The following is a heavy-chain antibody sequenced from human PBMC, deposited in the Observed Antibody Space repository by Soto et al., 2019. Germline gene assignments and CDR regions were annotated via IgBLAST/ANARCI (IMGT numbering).Heavy chain of an antibody. CDR3: ARAGCDGGSCYTLVGLRYGMDV. Sequence: QVQLVESGGGVVQPGRSLRLSCAASGFILSTYAMYWVRQAPGKGLEWVAVISYDGNYKYYADSVKGRFTISRDNSKNTLYLQMNSLRAEDTAVYYCARAGCDGGSCYTLVGLRYGMDVWGQGTTVTVSS. J-gene: IGHJ6*02. V-gene: IGHV3-30-3*01. CDR1: GFILSTYA. CDR2: ISYDGNYK. D-gene: IGHD2-15*01.